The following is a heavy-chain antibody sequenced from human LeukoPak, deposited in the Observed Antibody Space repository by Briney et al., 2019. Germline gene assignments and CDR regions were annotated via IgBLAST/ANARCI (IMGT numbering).Heavy chain of an antibody. D-gene: IGHD3-3*01. Sequence: PGGSLRLSCAASGFTFSSYAMSWVRQAPGKGLEWVSAISGSGGSTYYADSVKGRSTISRDNSKNTLYLQMNSLRAEDTAVYYCAKGLTIFGVVIIGLFDYWGQGTLVTVSS. CDR2: ISGSGGST. V-gene: IGHV3-23*01. J-gene: IGHJ4*02. CDR1: GFTFSSYA. CDR3: AKGLTIFGVVIIGLFDY.